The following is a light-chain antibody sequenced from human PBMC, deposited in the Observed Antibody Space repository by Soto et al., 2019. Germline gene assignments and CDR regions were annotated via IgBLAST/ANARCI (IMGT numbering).Light chain of an antibody. Sequence: QSVLTQPPSVSGAPGQRVTISCTGSNSNLGAGYDVHWYQQLPGAAPTLVIFGNSNRPSGVPERFSGSKSGTSASLAITGLQAEDEDDDDYQAYDDARTAFVFGGGTKLTVL. J-gene: IGLJ3*02. V-gene: IGLV1-40*01. CDR2: GNS. CDR3: QAYDDARTAFV. CDR1: NSNLGAGYD.